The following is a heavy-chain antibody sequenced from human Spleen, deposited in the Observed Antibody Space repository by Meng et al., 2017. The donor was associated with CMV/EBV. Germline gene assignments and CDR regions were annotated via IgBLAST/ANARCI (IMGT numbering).Heavy chain of an antibody. Sequence: LSLPGAVYGGSVSGNYWSWIRQPPGKGLEWSGEINHSGSTNYNPSLKSRVTISVDTSKNQFSLKLSSVTAADTAVYYCAGSIVGALYWGQGTLVTVSS. J-gene: IGHJ4*02. CDR3: AGSIVGALY. CDR1: GGSVSGNY. D-gene: IGHD1-26*01. V-gene: IGHV4-34*01. CDR2: INHSGST.